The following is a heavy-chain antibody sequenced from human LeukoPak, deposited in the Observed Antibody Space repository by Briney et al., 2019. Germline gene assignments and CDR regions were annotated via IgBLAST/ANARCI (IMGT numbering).Heavy chain of an antibody. Sequence: SVKVSCKASGGTFSSYAISWVRQAPGQGLEWMGGIIPIFGTANYAQKFQGRVTITADKSTSTAYMELSSLRSEDTAVYYCARLISARSVDAFDIWGQGTMVTVSS. CDR2: IIPIFGTA. D-gene: IGHD6-6*01. CDR3: ARLISARSVDAFDI. CDR1: GGTFSSYA. J-gene: IGHJ3*02. V-gene: IGHV1-69*06.